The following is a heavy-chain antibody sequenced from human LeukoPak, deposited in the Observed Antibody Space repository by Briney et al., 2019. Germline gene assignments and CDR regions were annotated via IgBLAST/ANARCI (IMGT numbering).Heavy chain of an antibody. J-gene: IGHJ4*02. CDR2: IKQDGSEK. Sequence: GGSLRLSCAASGFTFNNYWMSWVRQAPGKGLEWVANIKQDGSEKYYVDSVKGRFTISRDNAKNSLYLQMNSLRGEDTAVYYCAKDTSGYSDYWGQGTLVTVSS. V-gene: IGHV3-7*01. D-gene: IGHD3-3*01. CDR3: AKDTSGYSDY. CDR1: GFTFNNYW.